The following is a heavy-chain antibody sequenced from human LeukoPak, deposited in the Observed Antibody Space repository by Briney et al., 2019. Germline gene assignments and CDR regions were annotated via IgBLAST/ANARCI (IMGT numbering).Heavy chain of an antibody. CDR1: GGTFSSYA. D-gene: IGHD5-18*01. CDR3: AHGGYSYGYVPYYYYMDV. CDR2: IIPIFGTA. J-gene: IGHJ6*03. V-gene: IGHV1-69*06. Sequence: ASVKVSCKASGGTFSSYAISWVRQAPGQGLEWMGGIIPIFGTANYAQKFQGRGTITADKSTSTAYMELSSLRSEDTAVYYCAHGGYSYGYVPYYYYMDVWGKGTTVTVSS.